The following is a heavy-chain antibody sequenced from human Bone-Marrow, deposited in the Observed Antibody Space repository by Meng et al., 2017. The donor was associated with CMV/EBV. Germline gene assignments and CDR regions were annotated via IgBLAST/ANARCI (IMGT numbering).Heavy chain of an antibody. CDR2: MNPNSGNT. Sequence: ASVKVSCKASGYTFTVYYMHWVRQAPGQGLELMGWMNPNSGNTGYAQKFQGRVTMTRNTYISTAYMELSSLRSEDTAVYYRARDVRVGYYGMDVWGQGTKVTVSS. CDR1: GYTFTVYY. V-gene: IGHV1-8*02. CDR3: ARDVRVGYYGMDV. J-gene: IGHJ6*02. D-gene: IGHD2-2*01.